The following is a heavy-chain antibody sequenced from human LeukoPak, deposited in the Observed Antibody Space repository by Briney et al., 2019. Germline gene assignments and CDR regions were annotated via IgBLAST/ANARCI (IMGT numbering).Heavy chain of an antibody. J-gene: IGHJ4*02. CDR1: GFTFSSYS. Sequence: GGSLTLSCAASGFTFSSYSMNWVRQAPGKGLERVSYIGSSSSIIYYADSVKGRFTISRDNAKDSLYLQMNSRRAEDTAVYYCSKDPPSVVQEVSFDFGGRGALTTVSS. D-gene: IGHD3-10*01. V-gene: IGHV3-48*01. CDR2: IGSSSSII. CDR3: SKDPPSVVQEVSFDF.